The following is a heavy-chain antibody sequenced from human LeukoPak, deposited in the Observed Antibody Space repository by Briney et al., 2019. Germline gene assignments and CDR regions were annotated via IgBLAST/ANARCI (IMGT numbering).Heavy chain of an antibody. CDR2: IIPILGIA. V-gene: IGHV1-69*04. D-gene: IGHD3-22*01. CDR3: ARDHYYDSSGLYYFDY. CDR1: GGTFSSYA. Sequence: SVKVSCKASGGTFSSYAISWVRQAPGQGLEWMGRIIPILGIANYAQKFQGRVTITADKSTSTAYMELSSLRSEDTAVYYCARDHYYDSSGLYYFDYWGQGTLVTVSS. J-gene: IGHJ4*02.